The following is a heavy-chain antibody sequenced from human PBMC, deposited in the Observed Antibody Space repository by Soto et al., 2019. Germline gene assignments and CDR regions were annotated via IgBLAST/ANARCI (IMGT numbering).Heavy chain of an antibody. CDR1: GFTVSSNY. CDR3: ARKDYYDSSGYYYQRYFQH. CDR2: IYSGGST. D-gene: IGHD3-22*01. V-gene: IGHV3-53*01. Sequence: EVQLVESGGGLIQPGGSLRLSCAASGFTVSSNYMSWVRQAPGKGLEWVSVIYSGGSTYYADSVKGRFTISRDNSKNTLYLQMNSLRAEDTAVYYCARKDYYDSSGYYYQRYFQHWGQGTLVTVSP. J-gene: IGHJ1*01.